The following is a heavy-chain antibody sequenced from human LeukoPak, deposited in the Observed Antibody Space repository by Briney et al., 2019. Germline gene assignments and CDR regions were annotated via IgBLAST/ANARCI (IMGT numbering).Heavy chain of an antibody. D-gene: IGHD6-13*01. CDR1: GFTFSSYW. J-gene: IGHJ4*02. V-gene: IGHV3-7*01. CDR3: ARDKGIAAAAH. CDR2: IKQDGSEK. Sequence: GGSLRLSCAASGFTFSSYWMSWVRQAPGKGLEWVANIKQDGSEKYYVGSVKGRFTISRDNAKNSLYLQMNSLRAEDTAVYYCARDKGIAAAAHWGQGTLVTVSS.